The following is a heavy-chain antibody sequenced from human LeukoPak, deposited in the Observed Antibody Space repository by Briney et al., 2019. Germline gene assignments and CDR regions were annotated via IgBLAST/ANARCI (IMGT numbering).Heavy chain of an antibody. J-gene: IGHJ6*02. CDR1: GFTFSSYG. Sequence: GGSLRLSCAASGFTFSSYGMHWVRQAPGKGLEWVSAISGSGGSTYYADSVKGRFTISRDNSKNTLYLQMNSLRAEDTALYHCARNNGMDVWGQGTTVIVSS. CDR2: ISGSGGST. V-gene: IGHV3-23*01. CDR3: ARNNGMDV.